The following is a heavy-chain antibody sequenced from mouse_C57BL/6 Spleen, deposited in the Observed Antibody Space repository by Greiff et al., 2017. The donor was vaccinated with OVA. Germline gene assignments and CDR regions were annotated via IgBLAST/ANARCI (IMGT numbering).Heavy chain of an antibody. CDR1: EYEFPSYD. CDR2: INSDGGST. V-gene: IGHV5-2*01. D-gene: IGHD2-4*01. CDR3: ARHDYGWFDY. J-gene: IGHJ3*01. Sequence: EVHLVEPGGGLVQPGESLKLSCESNEYEFPSYDMSWVRKTPEKRLELVAAINSDGGSTYYPDTMESRFIISRDNTKKTLYLQMSSLRAEDTAVYYCARHDYGWFDYWGQGTLVTVSA.